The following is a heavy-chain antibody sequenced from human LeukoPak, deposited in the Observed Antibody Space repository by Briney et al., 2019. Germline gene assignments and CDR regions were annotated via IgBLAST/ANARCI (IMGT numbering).Heavy chain of an antibody. CDR1: GGSISTYH. CDR3: ARTSTRVKYFQH. Sequence: SETLSLTCSVSGGSISTYHWSWIRQPPGKGLEWIGYVYYSGGTNYNPSLKSRVTISVDTSKNQFSLKLSSVTAADTAVYYCARTSTRVKYFQHWGQGTLVTVSS. D-gene: IGHD2-2*01. V-gene: IGHV4-59*12. CDR2: VYYSGGT. J-gene: IGHJ1*01.